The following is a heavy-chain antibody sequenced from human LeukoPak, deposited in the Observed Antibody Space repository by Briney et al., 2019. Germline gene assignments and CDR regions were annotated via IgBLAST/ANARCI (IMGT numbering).Heavy chain of an antibody. Sequence: GGSLRLSCVASGFTFRSYSMNWVRQAPGKGLEWVSSISGSSIYIYYADSVKGRFTISRDNANNSLYLQMNSLRADDTAVYYCARDLNYDILTGSLRAYFDSWGQGTRVTVSS. CDR1: GFTFRSYS. V-gene: IGHV3-21*01. CDR2: ISGSSIYI. J-gene: IGHJ4*02. D-gene: IGHD3-9*01. CDR3: ARDLNYDILTGSLRAYFDS.